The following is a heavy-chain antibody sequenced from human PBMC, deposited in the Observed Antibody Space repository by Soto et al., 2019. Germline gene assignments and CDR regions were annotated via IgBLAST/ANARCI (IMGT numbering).Heavy chain of an antibody. CDR3: ARDIGRIAVARPPAGEDY. Sequence: PGGSLRLSCAASGFTFSSYGMHWVRQAPGKGLEWVAVIWYDGSNKYYADSVKGRFTISRDNSKNTLYLQMNSLRAEDTTVYYCARDIGRIAVARPPAGEDYWGQGTLVTVSS. J-gene: IGHJ4*02. V-gene: IGHV3-33*01. CDR2: IWYDGSNK. D-gene: IGHD6-19*01. CDR1: GFTFSSYG.